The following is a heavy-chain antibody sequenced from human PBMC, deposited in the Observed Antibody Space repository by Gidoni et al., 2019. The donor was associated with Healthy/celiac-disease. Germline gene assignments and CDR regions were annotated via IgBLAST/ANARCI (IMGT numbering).Heavy chain of an antibody. CDR1: GFTFTSYA. V-gene: IGHV3-30-3*01. CDR3: ARCEGELSLYDAFDI. J-gene: IGHJ3*02. Sequence: QVQLVESGGGVVQPGRSLRLSCAASGFTFTSYAMHWAGQAPGKGLEWVAVISYDGSNKYYADSVKGRFTISRDNSKNTLYLQMNSLRAEDTAVYYCARCEGELSLYDAFDIWGQGTMVTVSS. CDR2: ISYDGSNK. D-gene: IGHD3-16*02.